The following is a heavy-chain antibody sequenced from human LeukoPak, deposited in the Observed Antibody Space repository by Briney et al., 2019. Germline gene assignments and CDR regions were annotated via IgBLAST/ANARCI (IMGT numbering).Heavy chain of an antibody. CDR2: ISSSSSYI. CDR1: GFTFSSYS. D-gene: IGHD2-15*01. Sequence: GGSLRLSCAASGFTFSSYSMTWVRQAPGKGLKWVSSISSSSSYIYYADSVKGRFTISRDNAKNSLYLQMNSLRAEDTAVYYCARGFSIVVVVAANHAFDIWGQGTMVTVSS. V-gene: IGHV3-21*01. J-gene: IGHJ3*02. CDR3: ARGFSIVVVVAANHAFDI.